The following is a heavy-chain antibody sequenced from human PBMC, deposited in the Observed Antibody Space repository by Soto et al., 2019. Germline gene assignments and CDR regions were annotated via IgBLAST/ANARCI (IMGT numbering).Heavy chain of an antibody. CDR3: ARSPQWTRLFRGGMDV. CDR1: GFTFSSFS. D-gene: IGHD2-21*01. CDR2: ISFSSSNI. V-gene: IGHV3-21*01. Sequence: EVSLVESGGGLVKPGGSLRLSCAASGFTFSSFSMNWVRQAPGKGLEWVASISFSSSNIYHADSLKGRFTISRDNAQKSLYPKMHSVRAEDPAVDYCARSPQWTRLFRGGMDVWGRGTTVIVAS. J-gene: IGHJ6*02.